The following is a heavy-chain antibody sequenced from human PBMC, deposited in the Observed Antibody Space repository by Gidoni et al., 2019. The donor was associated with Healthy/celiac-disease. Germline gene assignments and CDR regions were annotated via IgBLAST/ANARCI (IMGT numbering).Heavy chain of an antibody. V-gene: IGHV7-4-1*02. Sequence: QVQLVQSGSELKKPGASVKVSCKASGYTFTSYAMNWVRQAPGQGLEWMGWINTNTGNPTYAQGFTGRFVFSLDTSVSTAYLQISSLKAEDTAVYYCARPQPGRYCSSTSCYAGGYYYGMDVWGQGTTVTVSS. CDR3: ARPQPGRYCSSTSCYAGGYYYGMDV. D-gene: IGHD2-2*01. J-gene: IGHJ6*02. CDR1: GYTFTSYA. CDR2: INTNTGNP.